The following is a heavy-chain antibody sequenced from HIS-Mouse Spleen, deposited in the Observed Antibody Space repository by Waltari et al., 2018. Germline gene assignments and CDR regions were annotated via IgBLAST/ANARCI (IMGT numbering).Heavy chain of an antibody. J-gene: IGHJ4*02. V-gene: IGHV3-23*01. CDR3: AKDQWVGATSFDY. CDR1: GFTVSSYA. D-gene: IGHD1-26*01. CDR2: ISGDGGST. Sequence: EVQLLESGGGLVQPGGSLRLSGAASGFTVSSYAMSWVRQPPGKGREWVSAISGDGGSTYYADSVKGRFTISRDNSKNTLYLQMNSLRAEDTAVYYCAKDQWVGATSFDYWGQGTLVTVSS.